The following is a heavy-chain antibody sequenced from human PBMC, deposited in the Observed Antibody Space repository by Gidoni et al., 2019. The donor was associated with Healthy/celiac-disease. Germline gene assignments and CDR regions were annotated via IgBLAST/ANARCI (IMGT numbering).Heavy chain of an antibody. CDR3: ARAVVVPAAIGGWFDP. CDR2: IYHCGST. V-gene: IGHV4-30-2*01. Sequence: QLQLQESGSGLVKPSQTLSLTCAVSGGSIRSGGYSWSWIRQPPGKGLEWIGYIYHCGSTYYNPSLKSRVTISVDRSKNQFSLKLSSVTAADTAVYYCARAVVVPAAIGGWFDPWGQGTLVTVSS. D-gene: IGHD2-2*01. CDR1: GGSIRSGGYS. J-gene: IGHJ5*02.